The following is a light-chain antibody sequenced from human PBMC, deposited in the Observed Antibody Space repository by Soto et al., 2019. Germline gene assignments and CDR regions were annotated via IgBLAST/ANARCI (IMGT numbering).Light chain of an antibody. J-gene: IGKJ4*01. CDR1: QTISSK. CDR3: QQYNNWPLT. V-gene: IGKV3-15*01. Sequence: EIVMTQSPATLSVSPGERATLSCGASQTISSKLAWYQQKPGQAPRLLIYGASTRATGIPVRFSGSGSGTEFTLTISSLQSEDFAVYYCQQYNNWPLTFGGGTRVELK. CDR2: GAS.